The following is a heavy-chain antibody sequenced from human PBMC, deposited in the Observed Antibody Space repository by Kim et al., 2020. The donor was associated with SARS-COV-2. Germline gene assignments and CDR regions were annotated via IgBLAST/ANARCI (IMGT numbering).Heavy chain of an antibody. CDR2: MFGDATS. V-gene: IGHV3-66*02. J-gene: IGHJ2*01. Sequence: GGSLRLSCAASGITVTGNYMTWVRQAPGMGLEWVSVMFGDATSDYADSVKGRFSISRDTSRNTVYLQMSSVSAEDTAVYYCATRSSGWNNWYFDLWGRGTLVTVSS. CDR3: ATRSSGWNNWYFDL. D-gene: IGHD6-19*01. CDR1: GITVTGNY.